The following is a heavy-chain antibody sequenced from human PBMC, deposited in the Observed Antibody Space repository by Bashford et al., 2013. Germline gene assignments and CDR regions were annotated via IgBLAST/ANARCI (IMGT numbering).Heavy chain of an antibody. D-gene: IGHD3-3*01. Sequence: SVKVSCKVFGSTFSNYVTSWVRQAAGERLEWMGGLIPQFGIPNYSQKFQDRITMTRDTSISTAYMELSRLTSDDTAVYYCTRDGVSGGAFDIWGQGTVVTVSS. CDR3: TRDGVSGGAFDI. V-gene: IGHV1-69*10. CDR1: GSTFSNYV. J-gene: IGHJ3*02. CDR2: LIPQFGIP.